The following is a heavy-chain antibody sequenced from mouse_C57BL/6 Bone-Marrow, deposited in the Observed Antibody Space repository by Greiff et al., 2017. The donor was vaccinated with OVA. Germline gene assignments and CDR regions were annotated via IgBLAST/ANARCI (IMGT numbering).Heavy chain of an antibody. CDR2: IRNKANGYTT. Sequence: EVKVVESGGGLVQPGGSLSLSCAASGFTFTDYYMSWVRQPPGKALEWLGFIRNKANGYTTEYSASVKGRFTISRDNSQSSLYLQMNALRAEDSATDYCARDGYYLYYAMDYWGQGASVTVSS. CDR1: GFTFTDYY. V-gene: IGHV7-3*01. J-gene: IGHJ4*01. D-gene: IGHD2-3*01. CDR3: ARDGYYLYYAMDY.